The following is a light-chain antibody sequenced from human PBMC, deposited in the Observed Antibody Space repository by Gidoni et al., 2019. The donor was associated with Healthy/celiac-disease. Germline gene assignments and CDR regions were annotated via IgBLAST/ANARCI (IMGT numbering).Light chain of an antibody. CDR2: DAS. CDR1: QSVSSY. CDR3: QQRSNWRGT. V-gene: IGKV3-11*01. J-gene: IGKJ1*01. Sequence: EIVLTQSPATLSLSPGERATLSCRASQSVSSYLAWYQQKPGQAPRLLIYDASNRATGIPARFIGSGSGTDFTLTIISLEPEDFAVYYCQQRSNWRGTFGQGTKVEIK.